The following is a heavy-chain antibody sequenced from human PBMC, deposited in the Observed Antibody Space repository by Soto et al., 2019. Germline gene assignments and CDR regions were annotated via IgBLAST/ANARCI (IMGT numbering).Heavy chain of an antibody. CDR3: ARLRIAARPEGYYGMDV. Sequence: KQSQTLSLTCAISGDSVSSNSAAWNWIRQSPSRGLEWLGRTYYRSKWYNDYAVSVKSRITINPDTSKNQFSLQLNSVTPEDTAVYYCARLRIAARPEGYYGMDVWGQGTTVTVSS. V-gene: IGHV6-1*01. J-gene: IGHJ6*02. CDR1: GDSVSSNSAA. CDR2: TYYRSKWYN. D-gene: IGHD6-6*01.